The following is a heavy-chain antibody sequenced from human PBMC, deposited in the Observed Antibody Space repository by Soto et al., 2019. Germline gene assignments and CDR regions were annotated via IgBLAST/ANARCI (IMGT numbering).Heavy chain of an antibody. CDR2: IGTAGDT. J-gene: IGHJ4*02. V-gene: IGHV3-13*01. Sequence: EVQLVESGGGLVQPGGSLRLSCAASGFTFSSYDMHWVRQATGKGLEWVSAIGTAGDTYYPGSVKGRFTISRDNAKNSLYLQMNSLRAEDTAVYYCARSPPHYYDSSGYYHFDYWGQGTLVTVSS. CDR3: ARSPPHYYDSSGYYHFDY. D-gene: IGHD3-22*01. CDR1: GFTFSSYD.